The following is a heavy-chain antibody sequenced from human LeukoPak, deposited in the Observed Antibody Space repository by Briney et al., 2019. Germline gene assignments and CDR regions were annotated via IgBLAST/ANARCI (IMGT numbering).Heavy chain of an antibody. Sequence: PGGSLRLSCAASGFTFSSYWMHWVRHTPGKGLVWVSRIKGDGSSTSYADSVKGRFTISRDNAKKTLYLQMNSLRAEDTAVYYCARDGYSFGHDFDYWGQGTLVTVSS. CDR3: ARDGYSFGHDFDY. CDR2: IKGDGSST. V-gene: IGHV3-74*01. CDR1: GFTFSSYW. D-gene: IGHD5-18*01. J-gene: IGHJ4*02.